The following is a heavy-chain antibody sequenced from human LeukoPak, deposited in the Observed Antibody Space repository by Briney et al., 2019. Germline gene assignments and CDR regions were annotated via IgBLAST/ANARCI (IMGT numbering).Heavy chain of an antibody. Sequence: ASVKVSCKASGYTFTSYGISWVRQAPGQGLEWMGWISAYNGNTNYAQKLQGRVTMTTDTSTSTASMELRSLRSDDTAVYYCARAMYFDNWFDPWGQGTLVTVSS. D-gene: IGHD2-8*01. CDR3: ARAMYFDNWFDP. CDR2: ISAYNGNT. V-gene: IGHV1-18*01. CDR1: GYTFTSYG. J-gene: IGHJ5*02.